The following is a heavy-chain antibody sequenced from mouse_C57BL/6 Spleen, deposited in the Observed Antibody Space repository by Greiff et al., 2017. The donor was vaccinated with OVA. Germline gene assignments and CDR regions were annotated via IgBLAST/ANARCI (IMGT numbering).Heavy chain of an antibody. D-gene: IGHD1-1*01. CDR1: GYAFTNYL. CDR3: ARGDGNYGYFDV. Sequence: VQRVESGAELVRPGTSVKVSCKASGYAFTNYLIEWVKQRPGQGLEWIGVINPGSGGTNYNEKFKGKATLTADKSSSTAYMQLSSLTSEDSAVYFCARGDGNYGYFDVWGTGTTVTVSS. CDR2: INPGSGGT. V-gene: IGHV1-54*01. J-gene: IGHJ1*03.